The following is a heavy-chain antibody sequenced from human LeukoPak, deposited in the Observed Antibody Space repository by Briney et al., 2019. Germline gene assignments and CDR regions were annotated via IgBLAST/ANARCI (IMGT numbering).Heavy chain of an antibody. Sequence: SETLSLTCTVSGGSISSYYWSWIRQPPGKGLEWIGYIYYSGSTNYNPSLKSRVTISVDTSKNQFPLKLSSVTAADTAVYYCARGKGDAFDIWGQGTMVTVSS. V-gene: IGHV4-59*01. J-gene: IGHJ3*02. CDR2: IYYSGST. CDR1: GGSISSYY. CDR3: ARGKGDAFDI.